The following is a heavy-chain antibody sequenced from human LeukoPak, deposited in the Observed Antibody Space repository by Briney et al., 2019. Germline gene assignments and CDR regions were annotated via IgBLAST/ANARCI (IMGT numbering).Heavy chain of an antibody. V-gene: IGHV4-39*07. CDR1: GGSISSSSYY. CDR2: IYYSGST. CDR3: ASGSAPTYSSSWYGNWFDP. D-gene: IGHD6-13*01. Sequence: SETLSLTCTVSGGSISSSSYYWGWIRQPPGKGLEWIGSIYYSGSTYYNPSLKSRVTISVGTSKNQFSLKLSSVTAADTAVYYCASGSAPTYSSSWYGNWFDPWGQGTLVTVSS. J-gene: IGHJ5*02.